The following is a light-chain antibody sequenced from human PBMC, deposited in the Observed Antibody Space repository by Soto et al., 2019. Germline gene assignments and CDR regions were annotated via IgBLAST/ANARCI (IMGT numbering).Light chain of an antibody. V-gene: IGLV1-40*01. J-gene: IGLJ3*02. CDR2: GNS. CDR3: QSYASSLSGWV. Sequence: QSVLTQPPSVSGAPGQRVTISCTGSSSNIGAGYDVHWYQQLPGTAPKLLIYGNSNRPSGVPDRFSGSKSGTSASLAITGLQAEAEADYYCQSYASSLSGWVFGGGTKVTVL. CDR1: SSNIGAGYD.